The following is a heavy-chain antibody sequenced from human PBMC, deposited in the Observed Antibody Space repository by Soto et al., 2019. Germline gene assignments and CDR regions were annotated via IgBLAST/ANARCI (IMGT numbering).Heavy chain of an antibody. Sequence: QVQLQESGPGLVKPSQTLSLTCTFSGGSSSSDDFYWSWVRQPPGKGLEWIGYIHYRGNTYYNPSLKSRLSTSLDTDKKQFSLNLASVTAADTAVYYCGRAGAAARPNFGYYFSDLDVWGHGTTVSVSS. D-gene: IGHD6-6*01. J-gene: IGHJ6*02. CDR3: GRAGAAARPNFGYYFSDLDV. V-gene: IGHV4-30-4*01. CDR1: GGSSSSDDFY. CDR2: IHYRGNT.